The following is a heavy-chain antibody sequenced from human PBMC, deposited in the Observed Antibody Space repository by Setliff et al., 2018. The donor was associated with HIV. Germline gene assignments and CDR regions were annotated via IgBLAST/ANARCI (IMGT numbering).Heavy chain of an antibody. V-gene: IGHV4-39*01. D-gene: IGHD3-16*01. Sequence: SETLSLTCTVSGDSIGSSSYYRGWIRQPPGKGLEWIGSFYYSGSTYYNPSLKSRVTISVDTSKNQFSLRLTSVTAADTAVYYCARHSRAGDIDHWGRGTLVTVSS. CDR1: GDSIGSSSYY. CDR3: ARHSRAGDIDH. CDR2: FYYSGST. J-gene: IGHJ4*02.